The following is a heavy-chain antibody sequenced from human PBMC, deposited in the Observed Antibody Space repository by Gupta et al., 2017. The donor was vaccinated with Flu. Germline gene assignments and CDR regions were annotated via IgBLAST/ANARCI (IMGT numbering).Heavy chain of an antibody. CDR3: ARTLEYQYDSSGYYPLGY. Sequence: EVQLVEYGGGLVQHGGSLRLSCAAPGLTFRVSSYWVYWVRQAPGQGLVWVSRMKGDEISTSYADSVKGRFTISKVNAKNTLYLQMNSLRAEDTAVYLCARTLEYQYDSSGYYPLGYWGQGTLITVSS. V-gene: IGHV3-74*03. CDR1: GLTFRVSSYW. D-gene: IGHD3-22*01. CDR2: MKGDEIST. J-gene: IGHJ4*02.